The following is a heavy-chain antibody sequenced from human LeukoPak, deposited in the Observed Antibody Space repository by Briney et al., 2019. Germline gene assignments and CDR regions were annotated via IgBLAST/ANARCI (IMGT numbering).Heavy chain of an antibody. CDR2: ISAYNGNT. CDR3: ARVYSGYDSAYFDY. CDR1: GYTFTSYG. Sequence: ASVKVSCKASGYTFTSYGTSWVRQAPGQGLEWMGWISAYNGNTNYAQKLQGRVTMTTDTSTSTAYMELRSLRSDDTAVYYCARVYSGYDSAYFDYWGQGTLVTVSS. V-gene: IGHV1-18*01. D-gene: IGHD5-12*01. J-gene: IGHJ4*02.